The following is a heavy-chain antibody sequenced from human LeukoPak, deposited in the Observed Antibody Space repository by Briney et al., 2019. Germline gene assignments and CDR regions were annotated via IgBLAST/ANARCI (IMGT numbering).Heavy chain of an antibody. CDR1: GFTFSSYA. V-gene: IGHV3-23*01. CDR2: ISGSGGST. CDR3: AKDRAVWFGESNFDY. J-gene: IGHJ4*02. Sequence: LPGGSLRLSCAAYGFTFSSYAMSWVRQAPGKGLEWVSAISGSGGSTYYADSVKGRFTISRDNSKNTLYLQMNSLRAEDTAVYYCAKDRAVWFGESNFDYWGQGTLVTVSS. D-gene: IGHD3-10*01.